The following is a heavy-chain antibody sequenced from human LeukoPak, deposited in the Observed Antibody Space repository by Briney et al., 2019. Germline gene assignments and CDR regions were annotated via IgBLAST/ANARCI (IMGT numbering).Heavy chain of an antibody. Sequence: GGSLRLSCAASGFTFSDYYMSWIRQAPGKGLEWVPYISSSGSTIYYADSVKGRFTISRDNAKNSLYLQMNSLRAEDTAVYYCARVPYDSSGYYPYYYYYMDVWGKGTTVTVSS. J-gene: IGHJ6*03. V-gene: IGHV3-11*04. CDR1: GFTFSDYY. CDR3: ARVPYDSSGYYPYYYYYMDV. D-gene: IGHD3-22*01. CDR2: ISSSGSTI.